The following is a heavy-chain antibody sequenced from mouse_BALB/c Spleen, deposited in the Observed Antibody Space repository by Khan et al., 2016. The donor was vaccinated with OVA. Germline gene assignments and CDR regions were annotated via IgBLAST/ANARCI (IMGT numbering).Heavy chain of an antibody. V-gene: IGHV1-39*01. CDR2: IIPYYGGA. J-gene: IGHJ2*01. CDR3: TSGNGNYVRYDFDY. CDR1: GYSFTGYN. Sequence: VQLQQSGPELEKPGASVKISCKASGYSFTGYNMNWVKQSNGKSLEWIGHIIPYYGGATYNQNFKGKATLTVDKSSSTAYMQLKSLISEEYAVYDCTSGNGNYVRYDFDYWGQGTTVTVSS. D-gene: IGHD2-1*01.